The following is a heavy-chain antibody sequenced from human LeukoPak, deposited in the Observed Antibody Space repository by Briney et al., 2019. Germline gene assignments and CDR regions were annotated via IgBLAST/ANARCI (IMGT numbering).Heavy chain of an antibody. CDR1: GFTFSSYW. J-gene: IGHJ6*03. D-gene: IGHD5-18*01. Sequence: GGSLRLSCAASGFTFSSYWMHWVRQAPGKGLVWVSRINSDGSSTSYADSVKGRFTISRDNAKNTLYLQMNSLRAEDTAVYYCARVREGGYSYGYLDYYYYYMDVWGKGTTVTISS. CDR3: ARVREGGYSYGYLDYYYYYMDV. V-gene: IGHV3-74*01. CDR2: INSDGSST.